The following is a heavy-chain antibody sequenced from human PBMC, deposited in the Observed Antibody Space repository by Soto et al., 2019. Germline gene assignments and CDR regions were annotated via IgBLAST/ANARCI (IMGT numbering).Heavy chain of an antibody. CDR1: GYTFTSYD. Sequence: ASVKVSCKASGYTFTSYDINWVRQATGQGLEWMGWMNSNSGNTGYAQKFQGRVTMTRNTSISTAYMELSSLRSEDTAVYYCARGLNWNYVHYYMDVWGKGTTVTVSS. J-gene: IGHJ6*03. D-gene: IGHD1-7*01. CDR3: ARGLNWNYVHYYMDV. CDR2: MNSNSGNT. V-gene: IGHV1-8*01.